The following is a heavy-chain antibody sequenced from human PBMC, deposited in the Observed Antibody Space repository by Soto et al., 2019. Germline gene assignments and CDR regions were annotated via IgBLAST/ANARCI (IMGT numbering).Heavy chain of an antibody. CDR3: ETEGYLNSDILTGYFGSFDY. CDR1: GFTFSSYW. V-gene: IGHV3-74*01. D-gene: IGHD3-9*01. J-gene: IGHJ4*02. CDR2: INSDGSST. Sequence: GGSLRLSCAASGFTFSSYWMHWVRQAPGKGLVWVSRINSDGSSTSYADSVKGRFTISRDNAKNTLYLQMNSLRAEDTAVYYSETEGYLNSDILTGYFGSFDYWGQGTLVTVSS.